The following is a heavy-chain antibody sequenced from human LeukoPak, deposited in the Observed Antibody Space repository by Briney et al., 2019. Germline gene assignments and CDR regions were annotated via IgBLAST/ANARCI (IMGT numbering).Heavy chain of an antibody. Sequence: GGSLRLSCAASGFTFSSYSMNWVRQAPGKGLEWVSSLSISSSYIDYTDSVKGRFTISRDDASNSLDLQMNSLRAEDTAVYYCASGIYYASVHTWSPVWGQGTLVTV. CDR1: GFTFSSYS. CDR3: ASGIYYASVHTWSPV. D-gene: IGHD3-10*01. J-gene: IGHJ4*02. V-gene: IGHV3-21*01. CDR2: LSISSSYI.